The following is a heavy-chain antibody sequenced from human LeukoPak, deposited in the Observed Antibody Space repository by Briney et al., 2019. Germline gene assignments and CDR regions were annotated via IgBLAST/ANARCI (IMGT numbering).Heavy chain of an antibody. CDR3: ARGHSYDSSGMNWFDP. V-gene: IGHV4-34*01. CDR1: GGSFSGYY. J-gene: IGHJ5*02. D-gene: IGHD3-22*01. Sequence: PSETLSLTCAVYGGSFSGYYWSWIRQPPGKGLEWIGEINHSGSTNYNPSLRSRVTISVDTSKNQFSLKLSSVTAADTAVYYCARGHSYDSSGMNWFDPWGQGTLVTVSS. CDR2: INHSGST.